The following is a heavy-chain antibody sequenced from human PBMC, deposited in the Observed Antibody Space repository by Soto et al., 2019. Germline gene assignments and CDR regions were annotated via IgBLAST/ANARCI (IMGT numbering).Heavy chain of an antibody. CDR2: ISKSGGDT. D-gene: IGHD1-1*01. V-gene: IGHV3-23*01. CDR1: GFTFSTYA. CDR3: ARRPTATAS. J-gene: IGHJ5*02. Sequence: EAQMLESGGGSVQPGGSLRLSCAASGFTFSTYAVAWVRQSPGKGLEWVSSISKSGGDTWYADSVTGRFTISRDNSKHTLYLQMNSLRAEDTAVYYCARRPTATASWGQGTLVTVSS.